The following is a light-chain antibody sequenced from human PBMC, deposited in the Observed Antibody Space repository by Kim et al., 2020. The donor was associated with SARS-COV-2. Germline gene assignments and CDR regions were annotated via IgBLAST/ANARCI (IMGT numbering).Light chain of an antibody. CDR2: EVN. CDR3: SSYGGKNNLL. V-gene: IGLV2-8*01. J-gene: IGLJ2*01. CDR1: SSDIGNYNF. Sequence: QSALTQPPSASGTPGQAVTISCTGASSDIGNYNFVSWYQQQHTGEAPKVIIYEVNRRPSGVPDRFSGSKSGNTASLTVTGLQPEDEADYYCSSYGGKNNLLFGGGTQLTVL.